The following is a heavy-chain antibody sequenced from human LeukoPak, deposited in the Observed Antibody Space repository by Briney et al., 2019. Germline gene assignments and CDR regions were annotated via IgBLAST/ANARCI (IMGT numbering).Heavy chain of an antibody. V-gene: IGHV4-4*02. D-gene: IGHD3-10*01. J-gene: IGHJ3*02. CDR1: NDSISSNKW. Sequence: PSGTLSLTCAVSNDSISSNKWWSWVRQSPGKGLEWIGEIYPGGSPNYNPSLESRITMSVDKSKNQFSLKLSSVTATDTAVYCARSLWHITRGTYAFDIWGQGTMVTVSS. CDR3: ARSLWHITRGTYAFDI. CDR2: IYPGGSP.